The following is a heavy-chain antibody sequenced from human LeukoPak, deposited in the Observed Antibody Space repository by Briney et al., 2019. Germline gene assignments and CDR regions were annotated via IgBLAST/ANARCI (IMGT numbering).Heavy chain of an antibody. CDR2: IYYSGST. D-gene: IGHD6-13*01. J-gene: IGHJ1*01. CDR1: GGSNSSSSYY. V-gene: IGHV4-39*01. Sequence: SETLSPTCTVSGGSNSSSSYYWGWIRQPPGKGLEWIGSIYYSGSTYYNPSLKSRVTISVDTSKNQFSLKLSSVTAADTAVYYCAIVKQQLVQVFFQHWGQGTLVTVSS. CDR3: AIVKQQLVQVFFQH.